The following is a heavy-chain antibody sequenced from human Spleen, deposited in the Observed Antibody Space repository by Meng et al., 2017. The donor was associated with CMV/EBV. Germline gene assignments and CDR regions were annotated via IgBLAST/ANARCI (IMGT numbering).Heavy chain of an antibody. CDR3: ARGIYGSGINYYYYGMDV. J-gene: IGHJ6*02. CDR2: ISSSGSTI. CDR1: GFMFSNYA. D-gene: IGHD3-10*01. Sequence: GESLKISCAASGFMFSNYAMSWVRQAPGKGLEWVSYISSSGSTIYYADSVKGRFTISRDNAKNSLYLQMNSLRAEDTAVYYCARGIYGSGINYYYYGMDVWGQGTTVTVSS. V-gene: IGHV3-11*01.